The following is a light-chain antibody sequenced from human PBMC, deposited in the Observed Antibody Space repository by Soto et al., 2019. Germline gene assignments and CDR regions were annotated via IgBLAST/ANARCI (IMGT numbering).Light chain of an antibody. Sequence: IVLTQSPVTLALSPGESAVLSCRASQNVSTSLAWYQHKPGQAPRLFIYDASKRAPGIPARFTGSGSGTDFTLSFSSLEPEDIAVYYCQVRDVWPSFGQGTKVDIK. CDR3: QVRDVWPS. V-gene: IGKV3-11*01. CDR2: DAS. CDR1: QNVSTS. J-gene: IGKJ1*01.